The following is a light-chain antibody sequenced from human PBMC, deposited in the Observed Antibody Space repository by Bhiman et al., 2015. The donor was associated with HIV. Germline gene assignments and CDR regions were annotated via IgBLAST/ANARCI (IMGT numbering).Light chain of an antibody. CDR1: GSDVGGYNH. CDR2: DVS. V-gene: IGLV2-14*03. CDR3: CAYTDTITRV. Sequence: QSALTQPASVSGSPGQSITISCTGSGSDVGGYNHVSWYQQHPGKAPKLIIFDVSHRPSGVSDRFSGSQSGVTASLTISGLQADDEADYYCCAYTDTITRVFGTGTKVTVL. J-gene: IGLJ1*01.